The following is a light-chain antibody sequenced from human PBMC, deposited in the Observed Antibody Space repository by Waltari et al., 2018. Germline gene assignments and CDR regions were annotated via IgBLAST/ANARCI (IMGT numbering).Light chain of an antibody. CDR1: ESLVHSDGNTY. CDR2: QVS. J-gene: IGKJ5*01. Sequence: DVVMTQSPLSLPVTLGQSASISCRSSESLVHSDGNTYVTWLQQRPGKSPRRLIYQVSKWDAGVPDRFSGSGAGTDFTLDISRVEAEDVGIYYCMQGSQWPITFGQGTRLEIK. V-gene: IGKV2-30*02. CDR3: MQGSQWPIT.